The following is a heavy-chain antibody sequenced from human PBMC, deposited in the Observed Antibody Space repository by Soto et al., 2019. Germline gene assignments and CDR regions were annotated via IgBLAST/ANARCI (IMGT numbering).Heavy chain of an antibody. V-gene: IGHV5-51*01. D-gene: IGHD6-6*01. Sequence: GESLKISCQGSGYSFASYWIGWVLQMPGKDLEWMGIIYPGDSDTRYSPSFQGQVTISADKSLRTAYLQWTSLKASDTALYYCARTRSLTLGFYYDGMDVWGQGTTVTVSS. CDR3: ARTRSLTLGFYYDGMDV. CDR1: GYSFASYW. J-gene: IGHJ6*02. CDR2: IYPGDSDT.